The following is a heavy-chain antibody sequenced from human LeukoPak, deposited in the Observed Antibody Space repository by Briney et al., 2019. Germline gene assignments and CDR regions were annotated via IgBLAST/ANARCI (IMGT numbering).Heavy chain of an antibody. CDR2: INHSGST. D-gene: IGHD6-19*01. CDR1: GGSFSGYY. J-gene: IGHJ4*02. Sequence: SETLSLTCVVYGGSFSGYYWSWIRQPPGKGLEWIGEINHSGSTNYNPSLKSRVTISVDTSKNQFSLKLSSVTAADTAVYYCARAGIWAFDYWGQGTLVAVSS. V-gene: IGHV4-34*01. CDR3: ARAGIWAFDY.